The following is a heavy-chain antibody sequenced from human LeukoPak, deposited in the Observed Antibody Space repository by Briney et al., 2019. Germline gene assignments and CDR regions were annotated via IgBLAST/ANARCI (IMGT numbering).Heavy chain of an antibody. V-gene: IGHV1-2*02. CDR1: GYTFTGYY. D-gene: IGHD2-2*01. J-gene: IGHJ6*02. CDR2: INPNSGGT. Sequence: KPGASVKVSCKASGYTFTGYYMHWVRQAPGQGLEWMGWINPNSGGTNYAQKFQGRVTMTRDTSISTAYMELSRLRSDDTAVYYCAREDGAYCSSTSCYLDYYYGMDVWGQGTTVTVSS. CDR3: AREDGAYCSSTSCYLDYYYGMDV.